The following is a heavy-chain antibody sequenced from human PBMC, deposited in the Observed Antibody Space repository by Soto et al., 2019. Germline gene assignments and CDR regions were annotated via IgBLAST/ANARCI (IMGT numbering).Heavy chain of an antibody. CDR1: GGSLSDYC. CDR2: INHLGSI. V-gene: IGHV4-34*01. Sequence: SETLSLTCVVSGGSLSDYCWSWIRQPPGMALEWIGEINHLGSINYNPSLKSRVTMSVDTSKNQFSLTLNSVTAADTATYYCARGGISHWAYFYYMDVWDRGTTVTVSS. J-gene: IGHJ6*03. D-gene: IGHD2-21*01. CDR3: ARGGISHWAYFYYMDV.